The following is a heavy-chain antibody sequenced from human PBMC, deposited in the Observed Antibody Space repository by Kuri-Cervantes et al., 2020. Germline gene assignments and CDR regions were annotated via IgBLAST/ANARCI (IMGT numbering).Heavy chain of an antibody. V-gene: IGHV3-21*01. CDR1: GFTFSSYS. D-gene: IGHD1-26*01. CDR2: ISSSSSYI. CDR3: ARVRYSGSFHPFDAFDI. J-gene: IGHJ3*02. Sequence: GESLKISCAASGFTFSSYSMNWVRQAPGKGLEWVSSISSSSSYIYYADSVKGRFTISRDNAKNSLYLQMNSLRAEDTAVYYCARVRYSGSFHPFDAFDIWGQGTMVT.